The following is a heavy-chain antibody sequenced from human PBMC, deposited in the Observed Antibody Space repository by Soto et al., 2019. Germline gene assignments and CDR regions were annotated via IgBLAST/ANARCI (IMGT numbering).Heavy chain of an antibody. CDR1: GGTFSSYT. Sequence: SVKVSCKASGGTFSSYTISWVRQAPGQGLEWMGRIIPILGIANYAQKFQGRVTITADKSTSTAYMELSSLRSEDTAVYYCARRTVYGDYGHFDYWGQGTLVTVSS. CDR2: IIPILGIA. CDR3: ARRTVYGDYGHFDY. D-gene: IGHD4-17*01. J-gene: IGHJ4*02. V-gene: IGHV1-69*02.